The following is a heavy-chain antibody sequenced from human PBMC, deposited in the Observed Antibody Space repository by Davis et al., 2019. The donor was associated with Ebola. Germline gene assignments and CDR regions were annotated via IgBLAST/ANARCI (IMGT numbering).Heavy chain of an antibody. CDR1: GFTFSSYA. J-gene: IGHJ6*02. Sequence: PGGSLRLSCAASGFTFSSYAMHWVRQAPGKGLEWVAVISYDGSNKYYAGSVKGRFTISRDNAKDSLYLQMNSLRAEDTAVYYCARGSRNMDVWGQGTTVTVSS. CDR2: ISYDGSNK. V-gene: IGHV3-30*04. CDR3: ARGSRNMDV.